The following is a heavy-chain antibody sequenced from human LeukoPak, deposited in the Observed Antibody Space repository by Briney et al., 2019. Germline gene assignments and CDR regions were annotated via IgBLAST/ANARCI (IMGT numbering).Heavy chain of an antibody. V-gene: IGHV3-11*04. Sequence: GGSLRLSCAASGFTFSDYYMSWIRQAPGKGLEWVSYISSSGSTIYYADSVKGRFTISRDNAKNSLYLQMNSLRAEDTAVYYCARDITGDYYDSSGSNDYWGQGTLVTVSS. CDR3: ARDITGDYYDSSGSNDY. CDR2: ISSSGSTI. J-gene: IGHJ4*02. D-gene: IGHD3-22*01. CDR1: GFTFSDYY.